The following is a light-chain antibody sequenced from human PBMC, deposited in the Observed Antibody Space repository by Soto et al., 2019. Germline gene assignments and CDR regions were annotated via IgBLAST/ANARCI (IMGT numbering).Light chain of an antibody. V-gene: IGKV1-39*01. CDR2: AAS. CDR3: QQSYSTPRT. J-gene: IGKJ1*01. CDR1: QSISIH. Sequence: DILMTQSPSSLSASVGDRATITCRPSQSISIHLNWYQQKPGRAPTLLIYAASTLQSGVPSRFSGSGSGTHFTLSISSLQPEDFATYYCQQSYSTPRTFGQGTKVEVK.